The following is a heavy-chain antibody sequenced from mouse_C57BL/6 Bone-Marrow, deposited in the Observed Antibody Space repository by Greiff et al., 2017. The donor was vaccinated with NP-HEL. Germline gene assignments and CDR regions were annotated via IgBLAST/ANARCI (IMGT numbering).Heavy chain of an antibody. V-gene: IGHV1-64*01. CDR1: GYTFTSYW. CDR3: ARTRRLRRMAWFAY. Sequence: QVQLQQPGAELVKPGASVKLSCKASGYTFTSYWMHWVKQRPGQGLEWIGMIHPNSGSTNYNEKFKSKATLTVDKSSSTAYMQLSSLTSEDSAVYYCARTRRLRRMAWFAYWGQGTLVTVSA. J-gene: IGHJ3*01. D-gene: IGHD2-4*01. CDR2: IHPNSGST.